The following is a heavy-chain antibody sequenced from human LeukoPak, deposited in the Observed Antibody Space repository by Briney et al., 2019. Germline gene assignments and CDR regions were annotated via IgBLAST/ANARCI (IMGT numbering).Heavy chain of an antibody. CDR3: ARAEYYYDSSGYYAHDAFDI. J-gene: IGHJ3*02. Sequence: ASVKVSCKASGGTFSSYAISWVRQAPGQGLEWMGRIIPILGIANYAQKFQGRVTITADKSTSTAYMELSSLRSEDTAVYYCARAEYYYDSSGYYAHDAFDIWGQGTMVTVSS. CDR1: GGTFSSYA. CDR2: IIPILGIA. D-gene: IGHD3-22*01. V-gene: IGHV1-69*04.